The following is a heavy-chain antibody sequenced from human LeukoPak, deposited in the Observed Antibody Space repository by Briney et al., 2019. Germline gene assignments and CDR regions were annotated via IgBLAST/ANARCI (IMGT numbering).Heavy chain of an antibody. J-gene: IGHJ4*02. Sequence: GGSLRLSCAASGFTVSSNYMSWVRQAPGKGLEWVSVIYTGGDTYYADSVKGRFSVSRDMSKNTINLQMNSLRAEDTAVYYCASLTGYFDYWGQGTLVTVSS. V-gene: IGHV3-53*01. CDR2: IYTGGDT. CDR3: ASLTGYFDY. CDR1: GFTVSSNY.